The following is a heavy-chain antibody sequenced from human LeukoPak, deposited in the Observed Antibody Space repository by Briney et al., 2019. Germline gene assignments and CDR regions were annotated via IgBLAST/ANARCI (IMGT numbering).Heavy chain of an antibody. Sequence: PGGSLRLSCAASGFSVSKNYMNWVRQAPGKGLEWVSVIYSGGSTYHADSVKGRFTISRDNSKNTLYLHMNRLRAEDTAVYYCARDHLGVGQLGAFDIWGQGTMVTVSS. V-gene: IGHV3-53*01. CDR3: ARDHLGVGQLGAFDI. CDR2: IYSGGST. CDR1: GFSVSKNY. D-gene: IGHD6-13*01. J-gene: IGHJ3*02.